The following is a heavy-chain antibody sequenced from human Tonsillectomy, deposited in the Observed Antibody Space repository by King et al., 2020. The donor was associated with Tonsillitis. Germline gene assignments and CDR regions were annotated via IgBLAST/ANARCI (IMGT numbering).Heavy chain of an antibody. J-gene: IGHJ4*02. CDR3: AKDRWRVAAAGYFDY. CDR2: FSWNSGSI. Sequence: VQLVESGGGLVQPGRSLRLSCAASGFTFDDYAMHWVRQAPGKGLEWVSGFSWNSGSIGYADSVKGRFTISRDNAKNSLYLQMNSLRAEDTALYYCAKDRWRVAAAGYFDYWGQGTLVTVSS. V-gene: IGHV3-9*01. CDR1: GFTFDDYA. D-gene: IGHD6-13*01.